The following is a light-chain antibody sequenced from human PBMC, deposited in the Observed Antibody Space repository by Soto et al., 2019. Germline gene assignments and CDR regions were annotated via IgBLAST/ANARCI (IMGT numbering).Light chain of an antibody. CDR1: QSLLFSDAKTY. J-gene: IGKJ3*01. V-gene: IGKV2D-29*01. Sequence: DIVMTQTPLSLSVTPGQPASISCKSSQSLLFSDAKTYLYWYLQRPGQPPQLLISEVFNRFSGVSERFRGSGSGTNFTLTISRVESDDVGIYYCMQRTLLPPTFGPRTTVDVK. CDR2: EVF. CDR3: MQRTLLPPT.